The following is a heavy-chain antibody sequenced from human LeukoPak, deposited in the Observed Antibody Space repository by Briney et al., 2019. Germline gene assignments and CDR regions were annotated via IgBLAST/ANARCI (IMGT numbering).Heavy chain of an antibody. CDR1: GFTFSSYE. Sequence: GGSLRLSCAASGFTFSSYEMNWVRQAPGKGLEWVSYIGSGGSPIFYADSVKGRFTISRDNARDSLYLRMNSLRAEDTAMYYCARRAATERGHSYGLDYWGQGTLVTVSS. CDR3: ARRAATERGHSYGLDY. D-gene: IGHD5-18*01. CDR2: IGSGGSPI. J-gene: IGHJ4*02. V-gene: IGHV3-48*03.